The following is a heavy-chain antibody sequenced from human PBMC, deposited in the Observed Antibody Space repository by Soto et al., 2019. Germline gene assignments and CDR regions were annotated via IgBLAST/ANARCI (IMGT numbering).Heavy chain of an antibody. D-gene: IGHD4-4*01. V-gene: IGHV4-4*02. CDR2: IYHSGST. Sequence: ETLSLTCAVSGGSISSSNWWSWVRQPPGKGLEWIGEIYHSGSTNYNPSLKSRVTISVDKSKNQFSLKLSSVTAADTAMYYCARHISNFRYYYYAMDVWGQGTTVTVSS. J-gene: IGHJ6*02. CDR3: ARHISNFRYYYYAMDV. CDR1: GGSISSSNW.